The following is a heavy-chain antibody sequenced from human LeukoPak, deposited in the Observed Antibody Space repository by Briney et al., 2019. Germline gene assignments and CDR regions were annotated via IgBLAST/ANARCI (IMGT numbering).Heavy chain of an antibody. CDR3: TTDHIETAMVTIWYFDL. D-gene: IGHD5-18*01. J-gene: IGHJ2*01. Sequence: PGGSLRLSCAASGFTFSNAWMSWVRQAPGKGLEWVGRIKSKTDGGTTDYAAPVKGRFTISRGDSKNTLYLQMNSLKTEDTAVYYCTTDHIETAMVTIWYFDLWGRGTLVTVSS. CDR1: GFTFSNAW. V-gene: IGHV3-15*01. CDR2: IKSKTDGGTT.